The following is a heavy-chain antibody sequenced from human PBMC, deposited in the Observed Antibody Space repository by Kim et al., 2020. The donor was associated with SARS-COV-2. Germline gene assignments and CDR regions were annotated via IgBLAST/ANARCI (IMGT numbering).Heavy chain of an antibody. J-gene: IGHJ6*03. CDR3: ARIGYYYDSSGYRTYYYYYMDD. V-gene: IGHV3-13*01. CDR2: IGTAGDT. CDR1: GFTFSSYD. Sequence: GWSLRLSCAASGFTFSSYDMHWVRQATGKGLEWVSTIGTAGDTYYPGSVKGRFTISRENAKNSLYLQMNSLRAGDTAVYYCARIGYYYDSSGYRTYYYYYMDDWGKGTTVTVTS. D-gene: IGHD3-22*01.